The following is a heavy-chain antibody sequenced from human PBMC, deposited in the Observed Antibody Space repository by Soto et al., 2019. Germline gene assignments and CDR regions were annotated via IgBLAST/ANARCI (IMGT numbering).Heavy chain of an antibody. D-gene: IGHD3-3*01. CDR3: AHRVLRTVFGLVTTTAIYFDF. CDR2: IYWDDDK. Sequence: QITLKESGPPVVKPTETLTLTCTFSGFSLTTSGVGVGWVRQSPGKAPEWLALIYWDDDKRYSTSLKSRLSITKDTSKNQVVLTMANVDPADKATYSCAHRVLRTVFGLVTTTAIYFDFWGQGTPVVVSS. J-gene: IGHJ4*02. V-gene: IGHV2-5*02. CDR1: GFSLTTSGVG.